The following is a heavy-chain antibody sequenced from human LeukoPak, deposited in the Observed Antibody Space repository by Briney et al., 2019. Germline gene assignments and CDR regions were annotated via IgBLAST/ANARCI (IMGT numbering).Heavy chain of an antibody. D-gene: IGHD5-18*01. CDR2: IYYSGST. J-gene: IGHJ4*02. Sequence: SETLSLTCTVSGGSISSGDYYWGWIRQPPGKGLEWIGSIYYSGSTYYNPSLKSRVTISVDTSKNQFSLKLSSVTAADTAVYYCATMGDSYGFYNDYWGQGTLVTVSS. V-gene: IGHV4-39*07. CDR3: ATMGDSYGFYNDY. CDR1: GGSISSGDYY.